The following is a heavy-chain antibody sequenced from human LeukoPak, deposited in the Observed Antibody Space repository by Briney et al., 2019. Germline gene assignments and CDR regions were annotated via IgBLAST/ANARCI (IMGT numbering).Heavy chain of an antibody. CDR1: GGSISSYY. CDR3: ARLVDTAMVRDY. J-gene: IGHJ4*02. CDR2: IYYSGST. Sequence: SETLSLTCTVSGGSISSYYWSWIRQPPGKGLEWIGYIYYSGSTNYNPSLKSRVTISVDTFKNQFSLKLSSVTAADTAVYYCARLVDTAMVRDYWGQGTLVTVSS. D-gene: IGHD5-18*01. V-gene: IGHV4-59*08.